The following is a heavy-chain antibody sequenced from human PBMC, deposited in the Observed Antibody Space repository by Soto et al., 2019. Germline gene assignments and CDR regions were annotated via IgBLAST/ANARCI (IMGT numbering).Heavy chain of an antibody. J-gene: IGHJ6*03. CDR1: GYTFTSYD. CDR3: ARARYCSSTSCYQYYYYYMDV. CDR2: MNTNSGNT. V-gene: IGHV1-8*01. Sequence: GASVKVSCKASGYTFTSYDINWVRQATGQGLERMGWMNTNSGNTGYAQKFQGRVTMTRNTSISTAYIDLSSLRSEDTAVYYCARARYCSSTSCYQYYYYYMDVWGKGTTVTVSS. D-gene: IGHD2-2*01.